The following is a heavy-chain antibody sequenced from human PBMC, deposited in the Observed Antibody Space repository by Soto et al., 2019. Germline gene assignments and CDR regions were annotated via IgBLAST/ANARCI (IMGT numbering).Heavy chain of an antibody. CDR2: ISGYNGNT. CDR1: GYTFSNYG. D-gene: IGHD6-6*01. CDR3: AREGQLGY. J-gene: IGHJ4*02. Sequence: ASVKVSCKASGYTFSNYGFSWVRQAPGQGLEWMGWISGYNGNTNYAERLQGRVTMTTDTSTSTAYMELKSLRYDDTAVYYCAREGQLGYWGQGTSVTVSS. V-gene: IGHV1-18*01.